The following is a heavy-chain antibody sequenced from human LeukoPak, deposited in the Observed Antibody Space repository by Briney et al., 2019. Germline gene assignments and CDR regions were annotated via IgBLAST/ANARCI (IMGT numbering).Heavy chain of an antibody. J-gene: IGHJ4*02. CDR2: VSRDGSTP. D-gene: IGHD3-16*01. CDR1: GFIFDDSL. V-gene: IGHV3-43*01. Sequence: GGSLRLSCVASGFIFDDSLMHWVRQAPGKGLEWISLVSRDGSTPYYADSVKGRFTISRDNSKNSLFLQMNSLTPEDTAVYYCARDIRGNYFDSWGQGTLVTVSS. CDR3: ARDIRGNYFDS.